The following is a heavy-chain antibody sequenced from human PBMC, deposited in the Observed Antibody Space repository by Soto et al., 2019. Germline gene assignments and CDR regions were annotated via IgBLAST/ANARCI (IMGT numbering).Heavy chain of an antibody. J-gene: IGHJ6*02. CDR3: ARDSHDYIWGSYRNGMDV. CDR1: GNTFSKYA. D-gene: IGHD3-16*02. CDR2: LIPILGTA. Sequence: QVQLVQSGAEVKKPGSSVKVSCKASGNTFSKYAISWVRQAPGQGLEWMGGLIPILGTAKYAQKFQGRVTITADESTRTAYMELSSVRFADTAVYYCARDSHDYIWGSYRNGMDVWGQGTTVSVSS. V-gene: IGHV1-69*01.